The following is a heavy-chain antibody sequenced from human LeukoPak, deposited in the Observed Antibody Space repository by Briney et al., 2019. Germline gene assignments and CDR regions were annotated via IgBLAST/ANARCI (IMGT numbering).Heavy chain of an antibody. CDR2: INPNSGST. V-gene: IGHV1-2*02. D-gene: IGHD6-6*01. Sequence: GSVKVSCKASGYTFTWYYMHWVRQAAGQGLEWMGWINPNSGSTNKAQKFQDRVTIPRNTSINTAYMELNRLRSDDTAVYYCARCPQYSSASLSPYFDYWGQGTLVTVSS. CDR1: GYTFTWYY. J-gene: IGHJ4*02. CDR3: ARCPQYSSASLSPYFDY.